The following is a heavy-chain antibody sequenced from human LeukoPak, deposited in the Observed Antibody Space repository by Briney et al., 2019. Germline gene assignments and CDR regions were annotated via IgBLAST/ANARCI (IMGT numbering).Heavy chain of an antibody. Sequence: GSLRLSCAASGFTFSRYAMHWVRQTPGMGLVWVSRLAADGSGTNYADSVKGRFTISRDNSKNTLYLQMNSLRAEDTAVYYCARDIGRGWTYYFDYWGQGTLVTVSS. D-gene: IGHD3-10*01. V-gene: IGHV3-74*01. J-gene: IGHJ4*02. CDR2: LAADGSGT. CDR1: GFTFSRYA. CDR3: ARDIGRGWTYYFDY.